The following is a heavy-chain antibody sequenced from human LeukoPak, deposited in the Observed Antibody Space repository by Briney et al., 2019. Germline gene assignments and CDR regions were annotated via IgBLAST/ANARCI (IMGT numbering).Heavy chain of an antibody. CDR1: GGSISSSSYY. CDR2: IYNSGST. CDR3: ARVRTTVTSVEY. Sequence: SETLSLTCTVSGGSISSSSYYWGWIRQPPGKGLEWIGSIYNSGSTYYNPSLKSRVTISVDTSKNHFSLKLSSVTAADTAVYYCARVRTTVTSVEYWGQGTLVTVSS. D-gene: IGHD4-17*01. V-gene: IGHV4-39*07. J-gene: IGHJ4*02.